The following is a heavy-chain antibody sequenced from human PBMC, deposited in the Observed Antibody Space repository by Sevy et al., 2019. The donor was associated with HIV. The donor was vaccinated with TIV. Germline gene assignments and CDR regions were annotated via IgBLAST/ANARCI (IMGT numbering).Heavy chain of an antibody. V-gene: IGHV3-30-3*02. D-gene: IGHD2-15*01. J-gene: IGHJ3*02. CDR3: AKFVVSDIVVVVADAFDI. CDR1: GFTFNSYA. CDR2: ITYDGSNK. Sequence: GGSLRLSCAASGFTFNSYAMHWVRQAPGKGLEWVTVITYDGSNKYYEDSVKGRFTISRDNSKNTLYLQMNSLRAEDTAVYYCAKFVVSDIVVVVADAFDIWGQGTMVTVSS.